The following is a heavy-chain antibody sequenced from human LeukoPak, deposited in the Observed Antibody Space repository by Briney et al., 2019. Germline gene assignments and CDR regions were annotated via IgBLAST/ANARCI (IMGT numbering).Heavy chain of an antibody. CDR1: GFTFSTYA. D-gene: IGHD3-10*01. J-gene: IGHJ4*02. V-gene: IGHV3-23*01. Sequence: PGGSLRLSCAASGFTFSTYAMSWVRQAPGKGLEWVSTLSGSDVSTYYADSVKGRFTTSRDNSKNTLYLQMNSLRAEDTAVYYCAKSGPPRWGIWFGEYWGQGTLVAVSS. CDR3: AKSGPPRWGIWFGEY. CDR2: LSGSDVST.